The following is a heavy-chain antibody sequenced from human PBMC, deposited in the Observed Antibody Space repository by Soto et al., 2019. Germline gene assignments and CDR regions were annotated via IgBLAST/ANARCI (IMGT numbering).Heavy chain of an antibody. CDR3: ARGRYGDY. V-gene: IGHV1-18*01. CDR2: ISAHNGNT. D-gene: IGHD1-1*01. J-gene: IGHJ4*02. CDR1: GYTFTSYG. Sequence: QVHLVQSGAEVKKPGASVKVSCKCSGYTFTSYGITWVRQAPGQGLEWMGWISAHNGNTNYAQTLPGRVTVTRDTSTSTAYMELRSLRSAATAVYYCARGRYGDYWGQGALVTVSS.